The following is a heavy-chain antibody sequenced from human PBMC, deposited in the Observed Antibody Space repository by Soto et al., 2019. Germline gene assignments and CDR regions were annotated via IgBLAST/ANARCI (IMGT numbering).Heavy chain of an antibody. D-gene: IGHD3-3*01. V-gene: IGHV3-33*01. CDR2: IWYDGSNK. CDR3: ARDLYYDFWSGYYPDYYYYGMDV. J-gene: IGHJ6*02. Sequence: GGSLRLSCAASGFTFSSYGMHWVRQAPGKWLEWVAVIWYDGSNKYYADSVKGRFTISRDNSKNTLYLQMNSLRAEDTAVYYCARDLYYDFWSGYYPDYYYYGMDVWGQGXTVTVYS. CDR1: GFTFSSYG.